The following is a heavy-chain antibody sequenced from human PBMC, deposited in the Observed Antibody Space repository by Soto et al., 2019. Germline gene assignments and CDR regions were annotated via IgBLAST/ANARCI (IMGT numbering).Heavy chain of an antibody. D-gene: IGHD6-19*01. CDR2: INAGNGNT. V-gene: IGHV1-3*01. CDR1: GYTFTSYA. CDR3: ASSLSGSSGWYDIYFDY. Sequence: ASVKVSCKASGYTFTSYAMHWVRQAPGQRLEWMGWINAGNGNTKYSQKFQGRVTITRDTSASTAYMELSSLRSEDTAVYYCASSLSGSSGWYDIYFDYWGQGTLVTVSS. J-gene: IGHJ4*02.